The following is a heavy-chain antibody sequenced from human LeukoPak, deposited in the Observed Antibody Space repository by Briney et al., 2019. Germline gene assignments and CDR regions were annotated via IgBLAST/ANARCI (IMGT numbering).Heavy chain of an antibody. CDR3: ATAHYGDYPFDY. D-gene: IGHD4-17*01. V-gene: IGHV1-24*01. CDR2: FDPEDGET. J-gene: IGHJ4*02. Sequence: ASVKVSCKVSGYTLTELSMHWVRQAPGKGLEWMGGFDPEDGETIYAQKFQGRVTMTEDTPTDTAYMELSSLRSEDTAVYYCATAHYGDYPFDYWGQGTLVTVSS. CDR1: GYTLTELS.